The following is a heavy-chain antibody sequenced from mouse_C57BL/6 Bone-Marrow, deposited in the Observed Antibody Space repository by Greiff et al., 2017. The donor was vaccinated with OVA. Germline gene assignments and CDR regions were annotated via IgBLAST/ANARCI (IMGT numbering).Heavy chain of an antibody. Sequence: VKLLESGAELVRPGASVKLSCKASGYTFTSYGISWVKQRTGQGLEWIGEIYPRSGNTNYNEKFKGKATLTSDQSSSTAYMELRSLTSEDSAVYFCARPNYGGSGYWGQGTTLTVSS. CDR3: ARPNYGGSGY. CDR2: IYPRSGNT. J-gene: IGHJ2*01. CDR1: GYTFTSYG. V-gene: IGHV1-81*01. D-gene: IGHD1-1*01.